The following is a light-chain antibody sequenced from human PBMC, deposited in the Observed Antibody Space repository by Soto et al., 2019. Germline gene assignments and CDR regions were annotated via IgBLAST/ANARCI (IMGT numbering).Light chain of an antibody. CDR3: QQYNNWPPDRT. CDR2: GAS. Sequence: EIVMTQSPATLSVSPGERATLSCRASQSVGSNLAWYQLKPGQPPRLLIYGASTRATGIPARFSGSGSGTAFTLTISSLQSEDFAIYFCQQYNNWPPDRTFGQGTKVEIK. J-gene: IGKJ1*01. V-gene: IGKV3-15*01. CDR1: QSVGSN.